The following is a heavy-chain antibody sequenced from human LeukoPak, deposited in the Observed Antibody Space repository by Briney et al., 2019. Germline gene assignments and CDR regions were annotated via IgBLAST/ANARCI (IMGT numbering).Heavy chain of an antibody. D-gene: IGHD6-13*01. CDR1: GGTFSSYT. CDR3: ARAPIAAAYNWFDP. CDR2: IIPILGIA. J-gene: IGHJ5*02. Sequence: SVKVSCKASGGTFSSYTISWVRQAPGQGLEWMGRIIPILGIANYAQKFKGRVTITADKSTSTAYMELSSLRSEDTAVYYCARAPIAAAYNWFDPWGQGTLVTVSP. V-gene: IGHV1-69*02.